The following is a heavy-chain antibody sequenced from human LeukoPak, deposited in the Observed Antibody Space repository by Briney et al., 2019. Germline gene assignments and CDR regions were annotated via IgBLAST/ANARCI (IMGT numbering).Heavy chain of an antibody. V-gene: IGHV4-38-2*02. CDR2: IYHSGNT. J-gene: IGHJ6*03. Sequence: SETLSLTCTVSGYSISSGFYWGWIRQPPGKGLEWIGSIYHSGNTYYNPSLKSRVTISVDTSNNQFSLKLSSVTAADTAVYSCAGTAPYYYYYMDVWGKGTTVTVSS. CDR1: GYSISSGFY. CDR3: AGTAPYYYYYMDV.